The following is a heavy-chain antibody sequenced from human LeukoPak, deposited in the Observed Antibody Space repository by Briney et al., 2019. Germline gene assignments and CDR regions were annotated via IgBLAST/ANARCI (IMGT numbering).Heavy chain of an antibody. J-gene: IGHJ5*02. CDR2: IYHSGST. Sequence: PAETLSLTCTVSGGSISCGGYSWSWIRQPPGKGLEWIGYIYHSGSTYYNPSLKSRVTISVDRSKNQFSLKLSSVTAADTAVYYCARVEINWFDPWGQGTLVTVSS. D-gene: IGHD5-24*01. CDR3: ARVEINWFDP. CDR1: GGSISCGGYS. V-gene: IGHV4-30-2*01.